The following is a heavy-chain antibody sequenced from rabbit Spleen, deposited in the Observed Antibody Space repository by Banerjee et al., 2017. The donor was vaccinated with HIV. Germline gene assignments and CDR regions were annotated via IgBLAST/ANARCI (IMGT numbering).Heavy chain of an antibody. J-gene: IGHJ4*01. D-gene: IGHD2-1*01. Sequence: QEQLEESGGGLVKPEGSLTLTCTASGFSFTDKDVMCWVRQAPGKGLEWIGCINTITGKTVYATWAKGRFTISRASSTTVFLQMTSLTAADTATYFCARDLVTAIGWNFVLWGPGTLVTVS. CDR2: INTITGKT. V-gene: IGHV1S45*01. CDR1: GFSFTDKDV. CDR3: ARDLVTAIGWNFVL.